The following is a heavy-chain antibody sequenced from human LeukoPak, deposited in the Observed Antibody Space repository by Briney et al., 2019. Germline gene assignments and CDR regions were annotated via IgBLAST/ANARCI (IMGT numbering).Heavy chain of an antibody. CDR3: ARAGSSGWIFDY. V-gene: IGHV4-59*01. Sequence: PSETLSLTCTVSGGSISSYYWSWIRQPPGKGLEWIGYIYYSGSTNYNPSLKSRVTISVDTSKNQFSLKLSSVTAADTAVYYCARAGSSGWIFDYWGQGTLVTVSS. CDR1: GGSISSYY. J-gene: IGHJ4*02. CDR2: IYYSGST. D-gene: IGHD6-19*01.